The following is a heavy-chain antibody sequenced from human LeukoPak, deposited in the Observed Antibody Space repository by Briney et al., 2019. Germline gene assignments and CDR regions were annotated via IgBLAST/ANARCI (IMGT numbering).Heavy chain of an antibody. CDR3: ARELSGGDITMVRGVIDY. CDR2: ISAYNGNT. Sequence: ASVKVSCKASGYTFTSYGISWVRQAPGQGLEWMGWISAYNGNTNYAQKLQGRVTMTTDTSTSTAYMELRSLRSDDTAVYYCARELSGGDITMVRGVIDYWGQGTLVTVSS. J-gene: IGHJ4*02. CDR1: GYTFTSYG. V-gene: IGHV1-18*01. D-gene: IGHD3-10*01.